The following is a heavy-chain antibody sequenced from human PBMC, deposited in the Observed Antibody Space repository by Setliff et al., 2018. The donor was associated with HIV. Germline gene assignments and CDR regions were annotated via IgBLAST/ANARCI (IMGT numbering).Heavy chain of an antibody. D-gene: IGHD3-10*01. V-gene: IGHV4-39*01. CDR1: GDSISDNDFY. Sequence: SETLSLTCSLSGDSISDNDFYWGWIRQPPGKGLEWIGSIYYSGSTYYNPSLKSRVTISVDTSKNQFYLRLSSVTAADTAVYYCARHGSNWFDPWGQGTQVTVSS. J-gene: IGHJ5*02. CDR3: ARHGSNWFDP. CDR2: IYYSGST.